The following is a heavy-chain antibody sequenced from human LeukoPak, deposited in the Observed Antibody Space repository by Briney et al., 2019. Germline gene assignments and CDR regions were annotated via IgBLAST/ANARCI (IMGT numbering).Heavy chain of an antibody. CDR3: ARGRGYEPVVFYFDY. J-gene: IGHJ4*02. D-gene: IGHD5-12*01. Sequence: SETPSLTCTASGDSITSRTYYWGWIRQPPGKGLEWIGNIYYSGNTYYNTSLKSRVTISVDTSKNQFSLNVRSVTAADTAVYYCARGRGYEPVVFYFDYWVQGTLVTVSS. CDR2: IYYSGNT. CDR1: GDSITSRTYY. V-gene: IGHV4-39*07.